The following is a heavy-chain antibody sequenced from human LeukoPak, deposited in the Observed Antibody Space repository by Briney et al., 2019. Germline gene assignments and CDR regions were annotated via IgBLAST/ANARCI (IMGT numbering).Heavy chain of an antibody. Sequence: SETLSLTCTVCGGSISSSSYYWGWIRQPPGKGLEWIGSIYYSGSTYYNPSLKSRVTISVDTSKNQFSLKLSSVTAADTAVYYCARSARDAFDIWGQGTMVTVSS. CDR3: ARSARDAFDI. CDR1: GGSISSSSYY. J-gene: IGHJ3*02. V-gene: IGHV4-39*01. CDR2: IYYSGST.